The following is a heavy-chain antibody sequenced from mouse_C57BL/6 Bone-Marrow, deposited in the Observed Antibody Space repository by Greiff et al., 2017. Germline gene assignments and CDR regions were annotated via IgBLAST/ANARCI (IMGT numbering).Heavy chain of an antibody. V-gene: IGHV1-55*01. CDR1: GYTFTSYW. Sequence: VQLQQSGAELVKPGASVKMSCKASGYTFTSYWITWVKPRPGQGLAWIGDIYPGSGSTNYNEKFKSKATLTVDTSSSTAYMQLSSLTSEDSAVYYCARSSYGSFFDYWGQGTTRTVSS. D-gene: IGHD1-1*01. J-gene: IGHJ2*01. CDR2: IYPGSGST. CDR3: ARSSYGSFFDY.